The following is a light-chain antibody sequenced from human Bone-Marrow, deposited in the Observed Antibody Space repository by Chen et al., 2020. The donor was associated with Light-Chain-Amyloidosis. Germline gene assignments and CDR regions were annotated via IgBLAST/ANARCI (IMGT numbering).Light chain of an antibody. V-gene: IGKV3-11*01. J-gene: IGKJ2*01. Sequence: EIVLTQSPATLSLSPGEGVTLSCRASQSVSSHLAWYQQKPGQAPRLLIYEASNRATGIPARFSGSGSGTDFTLTISSLEPEDFAVYYCQQRGSWPVYTCGQGTKLEIK. CDR1: QSVSSH. CDR3: QQRGSWPVYT. CDR2: EAS.